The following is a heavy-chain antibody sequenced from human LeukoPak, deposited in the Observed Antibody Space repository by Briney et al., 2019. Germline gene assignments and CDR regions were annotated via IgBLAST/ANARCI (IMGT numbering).Heavy chain of an antibody. D-gene: IGHD2-15*01. CDR2: INPNSGGT. CDR1: GYTFTGYY. Sequence: ASVKVSCKASGYTFTGYYMHWVRQAPGQGLEWMGWINPNSGGTNYAQKFQGRVTMTRDTSISTAYMELSRLRSDDTVVYYCARSESCSGGSCYSPFYYYYYGMDVWGQGTTVTVSS. V-gene: IGHV1-2*02. J-gene: IGHJ6*02. CDR3: ARSESCSGGSCYSPFYYYYYGMDV.